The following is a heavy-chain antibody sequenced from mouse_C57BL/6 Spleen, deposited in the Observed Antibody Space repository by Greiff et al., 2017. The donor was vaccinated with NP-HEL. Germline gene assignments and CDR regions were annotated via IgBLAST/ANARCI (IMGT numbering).Heavy chain of an antibody. Sequence: QVHVKQSGPGLVQPSQSLSITCTVSGFSLTSYGVHWVRQSPGKGLEWLGVIWSGGSTDYNAAFISRLSISKDTSKSQVLFKRNSLQADETAIYYCARNSWYAMDYWGQGTSVTVSS. CDR2: IWSGGST. V-gene: IGHV2-2*01. D-gene: IGHD3-1*01. J-gene: IGHJ4*01. CDR1: GFSLTSYG. CDR3: ARNSWYAMDY.